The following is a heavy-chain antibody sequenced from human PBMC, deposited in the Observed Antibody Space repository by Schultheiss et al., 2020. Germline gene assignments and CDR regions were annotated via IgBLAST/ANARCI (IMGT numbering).Heavy chain of an antibody. J-gene: IGHJ4*02. CDR2: SNAGNGNT. CDR1: GYTFTSYA. Sequence: ASVKVSCKASGYTFTSYAMHWVRQAPGQRLEWMGWSNAGNGNTKYSQEFQGRVTITRDTSASTAYMELSRLRSDDTAVYYCARVRGRGIAAAGHYYFDYWGQGTLVTVSS. D-gene: IGHD6-13*01. V-gene: IGHV1-3*02. CDR3: ARVRGRGIAAAGHYYFDY.